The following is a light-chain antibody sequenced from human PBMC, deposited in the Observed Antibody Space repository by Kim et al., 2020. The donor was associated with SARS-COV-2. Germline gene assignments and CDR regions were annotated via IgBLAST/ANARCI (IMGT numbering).Light chain of an antibody. J-gene: IGLJ2*01. V-gene: IGLV3-1*01. CDR1: KLGDKY. CDR2: QDS. CDR3: QAWDSSTSVV. Sequence: SYELTQPPSVSVSPGQTASITCSGDKLGDKYACWYQQKPGQSPVLVIYQDSKRPSGIPERFSGSNSGNTATQTISGTQAMDEADYYCQAWDSSTSVVFGG.